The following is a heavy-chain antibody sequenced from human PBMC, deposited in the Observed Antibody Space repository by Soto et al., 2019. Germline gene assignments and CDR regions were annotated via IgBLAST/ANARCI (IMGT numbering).Heavy chain of an antibody. V-gene: IGHV5-51*01. CDR3: ARPTTGSSPDY. CDR2: IYPGDSET. D-gene: IGHD6-13*01. Sequence: PGESLKISCQGSGYSFTTSWIGWVRQMPGKGLEWMAIIYPGDSETRYIPSFQGQVTISVDKPITTTYLQWSSLKASDTAVYYCARPTTGSSPDYWGQGTQVTVSS. J-gene: IGHJ4*02. CDR1: GYSFTTSW.